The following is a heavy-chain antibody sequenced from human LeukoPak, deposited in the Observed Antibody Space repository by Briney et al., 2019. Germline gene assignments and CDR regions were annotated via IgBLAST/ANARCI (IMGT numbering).Heavy chain of an antibody. Sequence: GASVKVSCKASGYTFTSYYMHWVRQAPGQGLEWMGIINPSGGSTSYAQKFQGRVTMTRDMSTSTVYMELSSLRSEDTAVYYCARDLYPSYGSGSYYSEALDIWGQGIMVTVSS. D-gene: IGHD3-10*01. CDR3: ARDLYPSYGSGSYYSEALDI. V-gene: IGHV1-46*01. J-gene: IGHJ3*02. CDR2: INPSGGST. CDR1: GYTFTSYY.